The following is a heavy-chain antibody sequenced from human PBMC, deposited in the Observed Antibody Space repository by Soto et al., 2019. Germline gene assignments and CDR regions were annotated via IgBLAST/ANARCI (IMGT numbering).Heavy chain of an antibody. CDR3: AKAGGDCSGGSCYSGYFDY. CDR2: ISGSGGST. D-gene: IGHD2-15*01. J-gene: IGHJ4*02. CDR1: EFTFSNYA. Sequence: EVQLLESGGDLVQPGGSLRLSCAAPEFTFSNYAMGWVRQAPGKGLEWVSVISGSGGSTYYADSDSVKGLFTISRDNSKNTLYLQMNSLRADDTAVYYCAKAGGDCSGGSCYSGYFDYWGQGTLVTVSS. V-gene: IGHV3-23*01.